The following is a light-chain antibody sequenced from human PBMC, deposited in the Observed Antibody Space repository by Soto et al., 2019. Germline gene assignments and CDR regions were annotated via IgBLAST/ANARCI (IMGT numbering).Light chain of an antibody. V-gene: IGLV2-11*01. CDR1: SGDVGAYDR. CDR2: DVT. Sequence: QSALTQPRSVSGSPGQSVTISCTGTSGDVGAYDRVSWYQHHPTKAPKLIIYDVTNWPSGVPYRFSGSKSGSKASLTISGLQAEYEADYYCCSHAGGSSWVFGGGTKLPVL. CDR3: CSHAGGSSWV. J-gene: IGLJ3*02.